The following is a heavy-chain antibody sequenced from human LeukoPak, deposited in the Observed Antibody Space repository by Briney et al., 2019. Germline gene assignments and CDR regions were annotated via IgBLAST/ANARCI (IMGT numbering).Heavy chain of an antibody. V-gene: IGHV1-2*02. CDR3: ASAPHGSGWENDAFDI. D-gene: IGHD6-19*01. J-gene: IGHJ3*02. Sequence: GASVKVSCKASGYTFTGYYMHWVRQAPGQGLEWMGWINPNSGGTNYAQKFQGRVTMTRDTSISTAYMELSRLRSDDTAVYYCASAPHGSGWENDAFDIWGQGTMVTVSS. CDR1: GYTFTGYY. CDR2: INPNSGGT.